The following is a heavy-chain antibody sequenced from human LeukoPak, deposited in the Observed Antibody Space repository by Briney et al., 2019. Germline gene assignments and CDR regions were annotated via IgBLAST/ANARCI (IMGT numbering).Heavy chain of an antibody. Sequence: SETLSLTCTVFGGSISSYYWSWIRQPAGKGLEWIGRIYTSGSTNYNPSLKSRVTMSVDTSKNQFSLKLSSVTAADTALYYCARERGSGWYDMAIDYWGQGTLVTVSS. D-gene: IGHD6-19*01. CDR2: IYTSGST. V-gene: IGHV4-4*07. CDR1: GGSISSYY. CDR3: ARERGSGWYDMAIDY. J-gene: IGHJ4*02.